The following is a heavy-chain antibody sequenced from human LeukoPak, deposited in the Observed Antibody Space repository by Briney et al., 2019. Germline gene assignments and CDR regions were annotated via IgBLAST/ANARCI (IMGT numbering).Heavy chain of an antibody. CDR2: ISYGGSNK. Sequence: GGSLRLSCAASGFTFSSYAMHWVRQAPGKGLEWVAVISYGGSNKYYADSVKGRFTISRDNSKNTLYLQMNSLRAEDTAVYYCARDYDIPRGTFDIWGQGTMVTVSS. CDR1: GFTFSSYA. J-gene: IGHJ3*02. V-gene: IGHV3-30-3*01. CDR3: ARDYDIPRGTFDI. D-gene: IGHD3-9*01.